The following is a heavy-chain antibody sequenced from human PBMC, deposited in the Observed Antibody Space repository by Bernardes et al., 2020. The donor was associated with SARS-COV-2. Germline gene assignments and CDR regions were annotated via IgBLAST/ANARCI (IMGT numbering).Heavy chain of an antibody. CDR2: IYYSGST. J-gene: IGHJ4*02. CDR3: ARHCWNYYDSSGGFDY. V-gene: IGHV4-59*08. CDR1: GASISTYY. D-gene: IGHD3-22*01. Sequence: SETLSLTCTVSGASISTYYWSWIRQPPGKGLEWIGYIYYSGSTNYNPSLKSRVTISIDTSKNQFSLKLSSVTAADTAVYYCARHCWNYYDSSGGFDYWGQGTLVTVSS.